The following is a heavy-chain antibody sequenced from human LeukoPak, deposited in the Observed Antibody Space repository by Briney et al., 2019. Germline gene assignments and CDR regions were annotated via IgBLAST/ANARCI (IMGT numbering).Heavy chain of an antibody. CDR1: GYTFTSYG. CDR2: ISPNSGNT. V-gene: IGHV1-8*02. Sequence: ASVTVSCKASGYTFTSYGISWVRQAPGQGLEWMGWISPNSGNTGYAQKFQGRVTLTRNTAISTAYMELSSLRSEDTAVYYCVRGGYWGQGTLVTVSS. CDR3: VRGGY. J-gene: IGHJ4*02.